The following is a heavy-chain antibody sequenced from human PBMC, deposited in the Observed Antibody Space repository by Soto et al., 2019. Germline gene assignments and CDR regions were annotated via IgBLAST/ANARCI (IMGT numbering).Heavy chain of an antibody. J-gene: IGHJ4*02. CDR1: GFTFSSYS. V-gene: IGHV3-48*01. Sequence: EVQLVESGGGVVQPGGSLRLSCAASGFTFSSYSMNWVRQAPGKGQEWVSYISSSSSTIYYADSVKGRFTISRDNAKNSLYLQMNSLRAEDTAVYYCARDSGYSYGPLDYWGQGTLVTVSS. CDR2: ISSSSSTI. CDR3: ARDSGYSYGPLDY. D-gene: IGHD5-18*01.